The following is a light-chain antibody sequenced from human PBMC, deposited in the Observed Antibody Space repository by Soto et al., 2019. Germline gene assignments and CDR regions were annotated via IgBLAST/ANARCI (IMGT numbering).Light chain of an antibody. Sequence: EIVLTQSPATLSSFQGDRVTLSCRASQAVNTRLAWYQQKPGQAPRLLIYDASNRATGIPARFSGSGSGTDFTLAISSLEPEDFAVYYCQQRSNWGVTFGQGTRLEIK. CDR1: QAVNTR. CDR3: QQRSNWGVT. J-gene: IGKJ5*01. V-gene: IGKV3D-11*01. CDR2: DAS.